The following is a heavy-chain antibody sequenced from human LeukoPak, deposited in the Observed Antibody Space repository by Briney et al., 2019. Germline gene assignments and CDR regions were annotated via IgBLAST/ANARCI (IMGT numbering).Heavy chain of an antibody. CDR2: ISDSGGST. V-gene: IGHV3-23*01. Sequence: PGGSLRLSCAASGFTFSSYAMSWVRQAPGKGLEWVSAISDSGGSTYYADSVKGRFTISRDNSKNTLYLQMNSLRAEDMAVYYCAKDNLPYHYDSSGISAFDIWGQGTMVTVSS. CDR1: GFTFSSYA. D-gene: IGHD3-22*01. J-gene: IGHJ3*02. CDR3: AKDNLPYHYDSSGISAFDI.